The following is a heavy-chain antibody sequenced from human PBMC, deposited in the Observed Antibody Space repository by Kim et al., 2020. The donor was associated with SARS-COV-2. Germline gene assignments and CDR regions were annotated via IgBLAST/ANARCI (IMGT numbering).Heavy chain of an antibody. CDR3: AREREYDSLTGYPRCYYYYGMDV. D-gene: IGHD3-9*01. J-gene: IGHJ6*02. CDR1: GFTFSSYS. V-gene: IGHV3-21*01. Sequence: GGSLRLSCAAYGFTFSSYSMNWVRQAPGKGLEWVSSISSSSSYIYYADSVKGRFTISRDNAKNSLYLQMNSLRAEDTAVYYCAREREYDSLTGYPRCYYYYGMDVWGQGTTVTVSS. CDR2: ISSSSSYI.